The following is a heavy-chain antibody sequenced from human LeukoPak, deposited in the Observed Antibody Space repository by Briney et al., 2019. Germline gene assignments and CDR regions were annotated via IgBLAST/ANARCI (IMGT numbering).Heavy chain of an antibody. CDR1: GFDFSNFW. CDR3: ARDARDDDYSLDYFDY. D-gene: IGHD5-12*01. Sequence: GGSLRLSCASSGFDFSNFWMSRVRQAPGKGLEWVANIDEDGSGDYYVDSVKGRFTISRDNAKNSLYLHINSLRGDDTAVYYCARDARDDDYSLDYFDYWGQGSLVTVSS. V-gene: IGHV3-7*01. J-gene: IGHJ4*02. CDR2: IDEDGSGD.